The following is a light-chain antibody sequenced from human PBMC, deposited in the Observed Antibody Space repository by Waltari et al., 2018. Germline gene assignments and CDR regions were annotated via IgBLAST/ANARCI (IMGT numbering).Light chain of an antibody. Sequence: QSALTQPASVSGSPGQSITISCTGTSSDVGFYNYVSWYQQYPGKAPKLMIYDVSERPSGVYNRFSGSKSGNTASLTISGLQAEDEADYYCNSYAGSSSWVFGGGTKLTVL. CDR1: SSDVGFYNY. J-gene: IGLJ3*02. CDR2: DVS. CDR3: NSYAGSSSWV. V-gene: IGLV2-14*01.